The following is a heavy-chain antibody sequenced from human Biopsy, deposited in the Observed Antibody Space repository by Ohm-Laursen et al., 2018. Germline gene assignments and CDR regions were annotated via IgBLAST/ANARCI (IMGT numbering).Heavy chain of an antibody. Sequence: GTLSLTCAVSGGSISSFYWTWIRQPPGKGPEWIGDISDSGSTNYKPSLKSRVIISVDTSKNQFSLNLISVTAADTAVYYCERRGSGGRSFDHWGQGTLVTVSS. CDR1: GGSISSFY. CDR3: ERRGSGGRSFDH. V-gene: IGHV4-59*08. D-gene: IGHD2-15*01. CDR2: ISDSGST. J-gene: IGHJ4*02.